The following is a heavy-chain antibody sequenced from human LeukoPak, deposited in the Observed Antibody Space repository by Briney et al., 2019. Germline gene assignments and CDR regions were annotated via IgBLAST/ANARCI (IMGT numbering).Heavy chain of an antibody. J-gene: IGHJ4*02. D-gene: IGHD2/OR15-2a*01. V-gene: IGHV3-66*02. Sequence: PGGSLRLSCAAYGFTVSSNYMSWVRQAPGKGLEWVSVIYSGGSTYYADSVKGRFTISRDNSKNTLYLQMNSLRAEDTAVYYCARGIVAGYYFDYWGQGTLVTVSS. CDR1: GFTVSSNY. CDR3: ARGIVAGYYFDY. CDR2: IYSGGST.